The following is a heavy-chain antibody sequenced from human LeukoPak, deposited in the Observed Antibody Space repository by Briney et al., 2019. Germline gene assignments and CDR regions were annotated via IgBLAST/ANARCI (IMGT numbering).Heavy chain of an antibody. Sequence: PSETLSLTCAVSGGSFSGFYWSWIRQPPGKGLEWIGEMHHSGATSYKPSLRSRVTISVDTSKNQFSLKLSPVTAADTAVYYCARLAHYGSGSYHYDYWGQGTLVTVSS. CDR3: ARLAHYGSGSYHYDY. V-gene: IGHV4-34*01. J-gene: IGHJ4*02. D-gene: IGHD3-10*01. CDR2: MHHSGAT. CDR1: GGSFSGFY.